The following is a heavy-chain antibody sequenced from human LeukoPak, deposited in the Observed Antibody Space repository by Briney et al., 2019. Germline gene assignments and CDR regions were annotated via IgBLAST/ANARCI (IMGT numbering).Heavy chain of an antibody. CDR3: ARAAENCGGDCYRSPFDP. Sequence: SETLSLTCTVSGGSISSYYWSWIRQPPGKGLEWIAYISDIGSINYNPSLKSRVTISVDTSKNQFSLKLSSVTAADTAVYYCARAAENCGGDCYRSPFDPWGQGTLVTVSS. D-gene: IGHD2-21*02. CDR1: GGSISSYY. J-gene: IGHJ5*02. CDR2: ISDIGSI. V-gene: IGHV4-59*12.